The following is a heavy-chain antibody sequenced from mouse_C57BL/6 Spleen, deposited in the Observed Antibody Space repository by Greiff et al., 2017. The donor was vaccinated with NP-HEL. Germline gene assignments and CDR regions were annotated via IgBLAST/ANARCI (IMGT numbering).Heavy chain of an antibody. V-gene: IGHV1-50*01. CDR2: IDPSDSYT. D-gene: IGHD1-1*01. CDR1: GYTFTSYW. Sequence: VQLQQPGAELVKPGASVKLSCKASGYTFTSYWMQWVKQRPGQGLEWIGEIDPSDSYTNYNQKFKGKATLTVDTSSSTAYMQLSSLTSEDSAVYYCARRSYGYFDYWGQGTTLTVSS. J-gene: IGHJ2*01. CDR3: ARRSYGYFDY.